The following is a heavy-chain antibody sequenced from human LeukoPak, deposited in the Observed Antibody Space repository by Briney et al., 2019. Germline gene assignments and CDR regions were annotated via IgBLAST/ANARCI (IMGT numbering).Heavy chain of an antibody. D-gene: IGHD2-2*02. CDR2: IGGSGGST. V-gene: IGHV3-23*01. Sequence: GGSLRLSCAASGFTFSSYAMSWVRQAPGKGLEWVSAIGGSGGSTYYADSVKGRFTISRDNSKNTLYLQMNSLRAEDTAVYYCAKGDRYCSNTSCYTNAFDIWGQGTMVTVSS. CDR1: GFTFSSYA. CDR3: AKGDRYCSNTSCYTNAFDI. J-gene: IGHJ3*02.